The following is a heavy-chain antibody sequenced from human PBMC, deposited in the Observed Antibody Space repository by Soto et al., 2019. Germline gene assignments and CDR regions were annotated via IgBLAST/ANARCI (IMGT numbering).Heavy chain of an antibody. CDR2: ISAYNGNT. CDR1: GYTFTSYA. Sequence: ASVKVSCKASGYTFTSYAMHWVRQAPGQRLEWMGWISAYNGNTNYAQKLQGRVTMTTDTSTSTAYMELRSLRSDDTAVYYCARGKVSGYAAGFDYWGQGTLVTVSS. D-gene: IGHD5-12*01. V-gene: IGHV1-18*01. J-gene: IGHJ4*02. CDR3: ARGKVSGYAAGFDY.